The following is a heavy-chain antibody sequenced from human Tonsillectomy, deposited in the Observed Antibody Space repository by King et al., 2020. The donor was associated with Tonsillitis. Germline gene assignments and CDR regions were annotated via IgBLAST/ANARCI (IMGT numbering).Heavy chain of an antibody. D-gene: IGHD6-13*01. CDR2: INGYNGNT. CDR3: ARSGSYSSTWNYLDY. CDR1: DYTFTNYG. J-gene: IGHJ4*02. Sequence: QLVQSGPEVKKPGASVKVSCKASDYTFTNYGISWVRQAPGQGLEWMGWINGYNGNTNYAQKLQGRVTLTTDTSTSTAYMELRSLGSDDTAVYYCARSGSYSSTWNYLDYWGQGTLVTVSS. V-gene: IGHV1-18*01.